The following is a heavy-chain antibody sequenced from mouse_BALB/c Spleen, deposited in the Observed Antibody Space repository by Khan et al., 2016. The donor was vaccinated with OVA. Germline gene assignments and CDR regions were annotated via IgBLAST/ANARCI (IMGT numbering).Heavy chain of an antibody. CDR2: INTHSGVP. J-gene: IGHJ4*01. CDR1: GYTFTTAG. CDR3: ARGGAAYERNDGGAMKY. D-gene: IGHD1-1*01. V-gene: IGHV9-4*02. Sequence: QIQLVQSGPELKKPGETVRISCKASGYTFTTAGIQWVQKMPGKGLKWIGWINTHSGVPKYAEDFKGRFAFSLEISVNTAYLQITNLKNEDTATNFCARGGAAYERNDGGAMKYWGQGTSVTVSS.